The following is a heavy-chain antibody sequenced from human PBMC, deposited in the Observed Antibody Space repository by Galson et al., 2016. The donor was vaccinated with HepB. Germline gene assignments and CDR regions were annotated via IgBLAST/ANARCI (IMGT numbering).Heavy chain of an antibody. J-gene: IGHJ6*02. CDR3: ARGHIAATVEDDDAGLDV. CDR1: GYTFTTYA. CDR2: INAANGDT. Sequence: SVQVSCKASGYTFTTYAMYWVRQAPGQRLEWMGWINAANGDTKYSQKLQGRGTITWDTSANTAYMELSSLRSEDTAVSYCARGHIAATVEDDDAGLDVGGQGTTVTVAS. D-gene: IGHD5-12*01. V-gene: IGHV1-3*01.